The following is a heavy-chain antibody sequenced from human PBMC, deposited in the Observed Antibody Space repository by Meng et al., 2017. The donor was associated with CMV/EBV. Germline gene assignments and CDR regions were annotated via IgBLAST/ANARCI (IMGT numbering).Heavy chain of an antibody. Sequence: ASVKVSCKASGYTFTGYYMHWVRQAPGQGLEGMGWINPNSGGTNYAQKFQGRVTMTRDTSISTAYMELSRLRSDDTAVYYCARVLGYCSSTSCSPFDYWGQGTLVTVSS. CDR1: GYTFTGYY. J-gene: IGHJ4*02. V-gene: IGHV1-2*02. CDR2: INPNSGGT. CDR3: ARVLGYCSSTSCSPFDY. D-gene: IGHD2-2*01.